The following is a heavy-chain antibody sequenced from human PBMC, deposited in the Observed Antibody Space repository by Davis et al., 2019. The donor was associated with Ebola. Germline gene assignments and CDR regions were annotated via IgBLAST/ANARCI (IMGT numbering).Heavy chain of an antibody. CDR3: ARDSSGIDF. Sequence: SETLSLTCTVSGGSVSSGSYYWSWIRQPPGKGLEWIGYIYYSGSTNYNPSLKSRVTISVDTSKNQVSLKLSSVTAADTAVYYCARDSSGIDFWGRGTLVTVSS. CDR2: IYYSGST. V-gene: IGHV4-61*01. J-gene: IGHJ4*02. D-gene: IGHD1-14*01. CDR1: GGSVSSGSYY.